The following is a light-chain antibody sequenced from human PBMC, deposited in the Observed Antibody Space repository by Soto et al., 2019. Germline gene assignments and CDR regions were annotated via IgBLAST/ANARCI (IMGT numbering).Light chain of an antibody. V-gene: IGKV1-27*01. Sequence: DIQMTQSPSSLSASVGDRVTITCRASQGISHYLAWYQQKPGKVPKLLSYAASTLQSGVPSRFSGSGSGTDFTLTISSRQPEDVATYYCQKYNSAPCTFGQGTRLEIK. J-gene: IGKJ5*01. CDR1: QGISHY. CDR2: AAS. CDR3: QKYNSAPCT.